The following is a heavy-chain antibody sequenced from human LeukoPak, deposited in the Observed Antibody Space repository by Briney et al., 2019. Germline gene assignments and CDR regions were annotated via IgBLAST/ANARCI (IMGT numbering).Heavy chain of an antibody. Sequence: GGSLRLSCAASGFTVSSNYMSWVRQAPGKGLEWVSVIYSGGSTYCADSVKGRFTISRDNSKNTLYLQMNSLRAEDTAVYYCGWLQKTKVDYWGQGTLVTVSS. CDR2: IYSGGST. V-gene: IGHV3-66*02. CDR3: GWLQKTKVDY. D-gene: IGHD5-24*01. J-gene: IGHJ4*02. CDR1: GFTVSSNY.